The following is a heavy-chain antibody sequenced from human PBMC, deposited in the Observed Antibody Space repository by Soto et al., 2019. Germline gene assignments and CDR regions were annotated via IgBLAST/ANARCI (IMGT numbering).Heavy chain of an antibody. J-gene: IGHJ6*02. D-gene: IGHD7-27*01. CDR2: TYPGDSDT. Sequence: PGESLKISCKGSGYSFTSYWIGWVRQMPGKGLEWMGITYPGDSDTRYSPSFQGQVTISADKSISTAYLQWSSLKASDTAMYYCARRSSSGAYYYYGMDVWGQGTTVTVSS. CDR3: ARRSSSGAYYYYGMDV. V-gene: IGHV5-51*01. CDR1: GYSFTSYW.